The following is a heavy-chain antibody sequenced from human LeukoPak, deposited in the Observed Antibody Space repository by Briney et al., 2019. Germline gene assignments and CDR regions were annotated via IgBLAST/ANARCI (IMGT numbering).Heavy chain of an antibody. CDR1: GFTFSSYS. CDR3: AELGITMIGGV. Sequence: PGGSLRLSCAASGFTFSSYSMNWVRQAPGKGLDWASSISSSSSSIYYADSVKGRFTISRDNAKNSLYLQMNSLRAEGTAVYYCAELGITMIGGVWGKGTTVTISS. D-gene: IGHD3-10*02. CDR2: ISSSSSSI. V-gene: IGHV3-21*01. J-gene: IGHJ6*04.